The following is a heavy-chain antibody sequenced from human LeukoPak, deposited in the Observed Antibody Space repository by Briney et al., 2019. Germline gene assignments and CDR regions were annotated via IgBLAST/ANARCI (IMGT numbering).Heavy chain of an antibody. J-gene: IGHJ4*02. Sequence: HPGGSLRLSCAASGFTFSSYAMIWVRQAPGEGREWVSTISNNGGSTYFADSVNGPFTITRHNSKNTLSLEINSPRHEDTAFCDCVNGSAGSRPYYFDYWGQRTLLTVSS. V-gene: IGHV3-23*01. CDR3: VNGSAGSRPYYFDY. CDR1: GFTFSSYA. CDR2: ISNNGGST. D-gene: IGHD2-15*01.